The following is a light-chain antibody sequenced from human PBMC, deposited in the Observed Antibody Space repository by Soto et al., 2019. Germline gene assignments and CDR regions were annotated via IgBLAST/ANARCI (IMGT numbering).Light chain of an antibody. CDR2: MAS. J-gene: IGKJ1*01. CDR1: QSISVW. CDR3: QHYSAYST. V-gene: IGKV1-5*03. Sequence: DIQMTQSPSTQSASVGDRVTITCRASQSISVWLSWYQQKPGKAPKLLIYMASTLESGVPSRFSGSGSGTEFTLTISSLQPDDFATYYCQHYSAYSTFGQGTRVEI.